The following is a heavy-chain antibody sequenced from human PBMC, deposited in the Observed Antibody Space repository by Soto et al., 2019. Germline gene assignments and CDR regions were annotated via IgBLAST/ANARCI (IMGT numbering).Heavy chain of an antibody. CDR2: ISSSSSTI. D-gene: IGHD3-10*01. J-gene: IGHJ3*02. CDR3: ARDLMGPTMVRPNDAFDI. Sequence: GGSLRLSCAASGFTFSSYSMNWVRQAPGKGLEWVSYISSSSSTIYYADSVKGRFTISRDNAKNSLYLQMNSLRDEDTAVYYCARDLMGPTMVRPNDAFDIWGQGTMVTVSS. V-gene: IGHV3-48*02. CDR1: GFTFSSYS.